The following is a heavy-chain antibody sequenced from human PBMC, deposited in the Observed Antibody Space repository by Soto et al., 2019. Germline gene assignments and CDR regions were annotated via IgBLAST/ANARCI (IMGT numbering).Heavy chain of an antibody. CDR1: GGSISNYY. D-gene: IGHD6-13*01. CDR2: IYSSGRA. Sequence: QVQLQESGPGLVKPSETLSLTCTVSGGSISNYYWSWIRQSPGMGLEWIGYIYSSGRANDNPSLKSRIIISVDTSKNQFSLKLNSVTAADTAVYFCARGGSSWTGAWYFDLWGRGTLVTVSS. V-gene: IGHV4-59*01. CDR3: ARGGSSWTGAWYFDL. J-gene: IGHJ2*01.